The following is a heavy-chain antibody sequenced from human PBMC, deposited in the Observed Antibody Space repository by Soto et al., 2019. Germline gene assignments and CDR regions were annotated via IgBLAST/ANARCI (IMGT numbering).Heavy chain of an antibody. D-gene: IGHD3-16*01. CDR1: GFTFSSYS. CDR3: VKDPTSSWFDP. V-gene: IGHV3-64D*06. CDR2: ISSNGGST. Sequence: PGGSLRLSCSASGFTFSSYSMHWVRQAPGKGLEYVSAISSNGGSTYYADSVKGRFTISRDNSKNTLYLQMSSLRAEDTAVYYCVKDPTSSWFDPWGQGTLVTVSS. J-gene: IGHJ5*02.